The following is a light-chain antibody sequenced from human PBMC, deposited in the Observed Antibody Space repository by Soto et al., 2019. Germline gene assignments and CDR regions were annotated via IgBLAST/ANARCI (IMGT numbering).Light chain of an antibody. V-gene: IGKV3-20*01. CDR2: GAS. CDR1: QSVSSN. J-gene: IGKJ2*01. CDR3: QQYGSSPPYT. Sequence: IVMTQSPATLSVSPGERATLSCRASQSVSSNLAWYQQKPGQAPRLLIYGASSRATGIPVRFSGSGSGTDFTLTISRLEPEDFAVYYCQQYGSSPPYTFGQGTKVDIK.